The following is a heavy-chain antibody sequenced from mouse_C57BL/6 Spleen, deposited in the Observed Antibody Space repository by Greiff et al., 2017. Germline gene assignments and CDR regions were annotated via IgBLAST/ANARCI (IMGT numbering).Heavy chain of an antibody. D-gene: IGHD4-1*01. CDR1: GFTFSDYY. CDR3: ARNVGTNYFDY. V-gene: IGHV5-16*01. CDR2: INSDGSST. Sequence: DVQLVESEGGLVQPGSSMKLSCTASGFTFSDYYMAWVRQVPEKGLEWVANINSDGSSTYYLDSLKSRFNISRDNAQNMLYLQMSSLKSEDTATFYFARNVGTNYFDYWGQGTTLTVSS. J-gene: IGHJ2*01.